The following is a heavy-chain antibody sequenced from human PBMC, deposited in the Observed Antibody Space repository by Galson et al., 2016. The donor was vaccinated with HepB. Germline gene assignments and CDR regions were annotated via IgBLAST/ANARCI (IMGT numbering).Heavy chain of an antibody. J-gene: IGHJ5*02. CDR2: INGGGDST. CDR1: GFTFSSYA. CDR3: AKDKPATTNRASVHWFDP. Sequence: SLRLSCAASGFTFSSYAMGWVRQAPGKGLEWVSAINGGGDSTFYADSVKGRFTISRDNSKNTLYLQVNSLRAEDTAIYYCAKDKPATTNRASVHWFDPWGQGTLVTVSS. V-gene: IGHV3-23*01. D-gene: IGHD4-11*01.